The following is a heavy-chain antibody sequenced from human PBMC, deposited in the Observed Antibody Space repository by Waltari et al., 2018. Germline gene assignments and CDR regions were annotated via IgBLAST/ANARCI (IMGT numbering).Heavy chain of an antibody. CDR2: ITTNTGNP. D-gene: IGHD2-2*01. Sequence: QVQLAQSGSELKKPGASVKISCKASGYTFTDYAINWERQAPGQGLELIGWITTNTGNPTDGQGFTGRFVFSLETSVSTAYLQITSLKTEDSAVYYCAREVVPPHTIVVNWFDPWGQGTLVTVSS. J-gene: IGHJ5*02. CDR3: AREVVPPHTIVVNWFDP. V-gene: IGHV7-4-1*02. CDR1: GYTFTDYA.